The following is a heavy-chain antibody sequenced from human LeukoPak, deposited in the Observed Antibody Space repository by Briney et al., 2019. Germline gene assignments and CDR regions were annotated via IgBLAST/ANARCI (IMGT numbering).Heavy chain of an antibody. J-gene: IGHJ4*02. V-gene: IGHV3-74*01. CDR2: INTDGSST. CDR3: ARGYSNRFDY. D-gene: IGHD4-11*01. Sequence: GGSLRLSCAAAGFTLSGYWMHWVRQVPGKGLVWVSRINTDGSSTSYADSVKGRFTISRDNAKNTLYLQMNSLRAEDTAVFYCARGYSNRFDYWGQGTLVTVSS. CDR1: GFTLSGYW.